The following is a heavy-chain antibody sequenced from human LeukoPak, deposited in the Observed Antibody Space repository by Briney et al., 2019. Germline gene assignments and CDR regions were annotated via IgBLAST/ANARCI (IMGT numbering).Heavy chain of an antibody. CDR2: INPITGGT. J-gene: IGHJ4*02. V-gene: IGHV1-46*01. D-gene: IGHD3-10*01. CDR1: GYTFTNHY. Sequence: ASVKVSCKASGYTFTNHYINWVRQAPGQGLEWMGIINPITGGTDSAQKFQDRVTLTRDTSTTTFYMELGRLRSEDTAVYYCARSEYYAAGSFDYWGQGTLVTVSS. CDR3: ARSEYYAAGSFDY.